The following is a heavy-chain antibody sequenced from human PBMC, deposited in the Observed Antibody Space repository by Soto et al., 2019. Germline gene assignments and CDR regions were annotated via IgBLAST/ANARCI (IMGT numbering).Heavy chain of an antibody. D-gene: IGHD6-13*01. CDR2: ISNDGSDK. Sequence: SLRLSCAASGFTFNNYGMHWVGQAPGKGLEWVAVISNDGSDKYHADSVKGRHTISRDNSKDTLYLQMNSLRAEDTAVYYCAKDQGIAASHGIDWGQGTMVTVSS. CDR1: GFTFNNYG. V-gene: IGHV3-30*18. J-gene: IGHJ3*01. CDR3: AKDQGIAASHGID.